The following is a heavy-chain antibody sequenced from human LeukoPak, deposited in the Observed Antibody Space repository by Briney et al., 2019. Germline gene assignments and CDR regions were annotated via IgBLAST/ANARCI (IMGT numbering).Heavy chain of an antibody. CDR3: ARDARGAAAADDPFDI. CDR1: GYTLTSYY. D-gene: IGHD6-13*01. CDR2: IITSAGST. V-gene: IGHV1-46*01. J-gene: IGHJ3*02. Sequence: ASVKVSCKASGYTLTSYYMHWVRQAPGQGLEWMGLIITSAGSTTYAQNFQGRVTLTRDTSTSTVYMELSSLRSEDTAVYYCARDARGAAAADDPFDIWGQGTMVTVSS.